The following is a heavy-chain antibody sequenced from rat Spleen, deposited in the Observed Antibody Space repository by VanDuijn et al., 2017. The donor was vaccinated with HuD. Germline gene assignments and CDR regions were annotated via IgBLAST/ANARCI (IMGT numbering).Heavy chain of an antibody. V-gene: IGHV5-25*01. D-gene: IGHD1-7*01. CDR1: GFTFSDYS. Sequence: EVQLVESGGGLVQPGRSLKLSCAASGFTFSDYSMAWVRQAPGKGLEWVASISNTGGNTYYPDSVKGRFTISSDNAENTLHLQMDSLRSEDSATYYCARGYYGSNPDNWFAYWGQGTLVTVSS. CDR2: ISNTGGNT. CDR3: ARGYYGSNPDNWFAY. J-gene: IGHJ3*01.